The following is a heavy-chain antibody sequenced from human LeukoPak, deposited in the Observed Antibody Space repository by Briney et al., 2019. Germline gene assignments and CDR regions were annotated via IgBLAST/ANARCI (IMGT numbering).Heavy chain of an antibody. CDR1: GFTFNSYW. D-gene: IGHD4-23*01. CDR3: YGANAEH. Sequence: PGGSLRLSCAASGFTFNSYWMHWVRQAPGKGLVWVSGTNTDGSSTMYADSVKGRFTIARDNAKNTLYLQMNSLRAEDTAVYYCYGANAEHWGQGTLVTASS. CDR2: TNTDGSST. V-gene: IGHV3-74*03. J-gene: IGHJ1*01.